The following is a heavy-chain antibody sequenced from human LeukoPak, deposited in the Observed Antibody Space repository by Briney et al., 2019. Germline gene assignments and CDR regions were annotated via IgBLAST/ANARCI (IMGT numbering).Heavy chain of an antibody. V-gene: IGHV3-30-3*01. Sequence: GGSLRLSCAASGVTFSSYAMHWVRQAPGKGLEWVAVIGYDGSNKYYADSVKGRFTIPRDNSKNTLYLQMNSLRVEDTAVYYCARERDGLDVWGQGTTVTVSS. CDR3: ARERDGLDV. CDR1: GVTFSSYA. J-gene: IGHJ6*02. CDR2: IGYDGSNK.